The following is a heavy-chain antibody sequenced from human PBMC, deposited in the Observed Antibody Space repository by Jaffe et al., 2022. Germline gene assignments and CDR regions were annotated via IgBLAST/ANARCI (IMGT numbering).Heavy chain of an antibody. CDR3: ARDDARTGGVCVN. Sequence: EVQLVESGGGLVKPGGSLRLSCAASGFTFSSYSMNWVRQAPGKGLEWVSSISSSSSYIYYADSVKGRFTISRDNAKNSLYLQMNSLRAEDTAVYYCARDDARTGGVCVNWGQGTLVTVSS. CDR2: ISSSSSYI. D-gene: IGHD2-8*02. V-gene: IGHV3-21*01. J-gene: IGHJ4*02. CDR1: GFTFSSYS.